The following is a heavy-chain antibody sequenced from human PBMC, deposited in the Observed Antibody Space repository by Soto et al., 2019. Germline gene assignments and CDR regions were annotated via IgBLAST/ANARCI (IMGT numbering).Heavy chain of an antibody. V-gene: IGHV1-69*13. CDR1: GGAFSSYA. Sequence: SVKVSCKASGGAFSSYAISWVRQAPGQGLEWMGGIIPIFGTANYAQKFQGRVTITADESTSTAYMELSSLRSEDTAVYYCAREATPQYYYDSSGFNPLDYWGQGTLVTVSS. J-gene: IGHJ4*02. CDR3: AREATPQYYYDSSGFNPLDY. CDR2: IIPIFGTA. D-gene: IGHD3-22*01.